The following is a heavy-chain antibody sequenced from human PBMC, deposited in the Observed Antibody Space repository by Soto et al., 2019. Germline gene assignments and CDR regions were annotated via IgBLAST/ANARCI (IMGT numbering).Heavy chain of an antibody. CDR3: ARDLRRRRLPGTQLWLPYYYYGMDV. J-gene: IGHJ6*02. Sequence: ASVKVSCKASGYTFTSYYMHWVRQAPGQGLEWMGIINPSGGSTSYAQKFRGRVTMTRDTSTSTVYMELSSLRSEDTAAYYCARDLRRRRLPGTQLWLPYYYYGMDVWGQGTTVTVSS. CDR1: GYTFTSYY. V-gene: IGHV1-46*01. CDR2: INPSGGST. D-gene: IGHD5-18*01.